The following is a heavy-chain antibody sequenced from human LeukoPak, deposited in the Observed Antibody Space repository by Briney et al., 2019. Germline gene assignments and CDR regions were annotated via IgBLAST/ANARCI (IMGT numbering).Heavy chain of an antibody. CDR1: GFTVSSNY. CDR3: ARGRDGYNPFDY. CDR2: IYSGGST. Sequence: GGSLRLSCAASGFTVSSNYMSWVRQAPGKGLEWVSVIYSGGSTYYADSVKGRFTISRDNSKNTLYLQMNSLRAEDTAVYYCARGRDGYNPFDYWGQGTLVTVSS. D-gene: IGHD5-24*01. V-gene: IGHV3-53*01. J-gene: IGHJ4*02.